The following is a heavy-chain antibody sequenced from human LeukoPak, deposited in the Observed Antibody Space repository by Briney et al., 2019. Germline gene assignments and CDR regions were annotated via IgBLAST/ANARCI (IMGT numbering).Heavy chain of an antibody. J-gene: IGHJ4*02. CDR2: IYPGDSDT. V-gene: IGHV5-51*01. CDR1: GYSFTSYW. D-gene: IGHD3-22*01. CDR3: ARFQYYYDSSGYYIDY. Sequence: GESLKISCKGSGYSFTSYWIGWVRQMPGKGLEWMGIIYPGDSDTRYSPSFQGQVTISADKSISTAYLQWSSLKASDTAMYYCARFQYYYDSSGYYIDYWGQGTLATVSS.